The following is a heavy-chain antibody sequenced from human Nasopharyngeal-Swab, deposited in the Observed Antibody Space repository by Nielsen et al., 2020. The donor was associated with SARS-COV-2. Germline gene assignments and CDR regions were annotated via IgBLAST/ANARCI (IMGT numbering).Heavy chain of an antibody. Sequence: GESLKISCAASGFTFSSYAMSWVRQAPGKGLECVSTISSRGDGTYYADSVEGRITISRDNTKNTLFLQMNSLRPEDTAVYYCAKRVGATPTWGFDIWGQGTMVTVSS. D-gene: IGHD1-26*01. V-gene: IGHV3-23*01. CDR3: AKRVGATPTWGFDI. J-gene: IGHJ3*02. CDR2: ISSRGDGT. CDR1: GFTFSSYA.